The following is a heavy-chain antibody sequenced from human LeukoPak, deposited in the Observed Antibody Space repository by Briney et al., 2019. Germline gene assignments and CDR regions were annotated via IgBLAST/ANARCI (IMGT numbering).Heavy chain of an antibody. CDR1: GFTFSNYA. V-gene: IGHV3-23*01. D-gene: IGHD1-20*01. CDR3: ARSRYNWKGVDNYYYYIDV. Sequence: GGTLRLSCAASGFTFSNYAMNWVRQGPGKGLEWVSSINGAGGSTYYADSVKGRFTISRDNAKNSLYLQMNSLRAEDTALYYCARSRYNWKGVDNYYYYIDVWGKGTTVTVSS. CDR2: INGAGGST. J-gene: IGHJ6*03.